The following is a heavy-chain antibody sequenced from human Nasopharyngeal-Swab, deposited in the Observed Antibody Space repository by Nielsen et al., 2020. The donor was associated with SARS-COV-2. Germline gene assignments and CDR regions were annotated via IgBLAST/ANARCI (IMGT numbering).Heavy chain of an antibody. CDR1: GGSISSYY. Sequence: SETLSLTCTVSGGSISSYYCSWIRQPSGKGLEWIGYIYNSGSTNYNTSFKSRVTISVDTSKNQFSLKLSSVTAADTAVYYCARQDYVRAFDIWGQGTMVTVSS. D-gene: IGHD3-10*02. V-gene: IGHV4-59*08. CDR3: ARQDYVRAFDI. CDR2: IYNSGST. J-gene: IGHJ3*02.